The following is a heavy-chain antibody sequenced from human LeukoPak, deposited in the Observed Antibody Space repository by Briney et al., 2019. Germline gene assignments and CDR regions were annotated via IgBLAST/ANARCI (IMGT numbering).Heavy chain of an antibody. CDR3: ARARDYYDSSGRRDAFDI. D-gene: IGHD3-22*01. Sequence: SQTLSLTCTVSGGSISSGAYYWSWIRQHPGKGLEWINHIYHSGSTYYNPPLKSRLTISVEMSKNQLSLKLSSVTAADTAVYYCARARDYYDSSGRRDAFDIWGQGTMVTVSS. CDR2: IYHSGST. J-gene: IGHJ3*02. CDR1: GGSISSGAYY. V-gene: IGHV4-31*03.